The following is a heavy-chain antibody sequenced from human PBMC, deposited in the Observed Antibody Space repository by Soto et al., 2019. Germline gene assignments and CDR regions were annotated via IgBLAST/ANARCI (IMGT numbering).Heavy chain of an antibody. CDR2: ISGSGGST. Sequence: EVQLLESGGGLVKPGGSLRLSCAASGFTFSSYAMSWVGQAPGKGLEWVSAISGSGGSTYYADSVKGRFTISRNNSKNTLYLQMNSLRAEDTAVYYCAKAWEYSSSEPPDYYYGMDVWGQGTTVTVSS. V-gene: IGHV3-23*01. D-gene: IGHD6-6*01. CDR1: GFTFSSYA. CDR3: AKAWEYSSSEPPDYYYGMDV. J-gene: IGHJ6*02.